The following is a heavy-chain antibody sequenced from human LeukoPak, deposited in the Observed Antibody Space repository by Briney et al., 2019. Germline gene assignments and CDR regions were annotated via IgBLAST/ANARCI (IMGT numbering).Heavy chain of an antibody. CDR2: INHSGST. CDR3: ERANRSRSTPYYYYGMDV. CDR1: GVSFSGYS. D-gene: IGHD3-16*02. J-gene: IGHJ6*02. V-gene: IGHV4-34*01. Sequence: SETLSLTCAVYGVSFSGYSRSWIRQPPGKGLEWIWEINHSGSTHYNPFLKCLVTISVDTSKNQFSLKLSYVTAADTAVYYCERANRSRSTPYYYYGMDVWGQGTTVTVSS.